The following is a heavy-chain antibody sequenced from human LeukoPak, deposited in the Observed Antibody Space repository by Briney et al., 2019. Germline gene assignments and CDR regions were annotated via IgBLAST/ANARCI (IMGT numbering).Heavy chain of an antibody. CDR3: AKDPSFTFNFDY. J-gene: IGHJ4*02. Sequence: PGGSLRLSCAASGFTFSSYAMSWVCQAPGKGLEWVSGISGSGGSTDYADSVKGRFTISRDNSKNTLYLQMNSLRAEDTAVYYCAKDPSFTFNFDYWGQGTLVTVSS. CDR1: GFTFSSYA. V-gene: IGHV3-23*01. D-gene: IGHD3-16*01. CDR2: ISGSGGST.